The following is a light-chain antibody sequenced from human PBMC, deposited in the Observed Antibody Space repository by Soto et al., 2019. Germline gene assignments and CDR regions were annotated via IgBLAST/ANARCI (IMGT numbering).Light chain of an antibody. CDR3: LRYNAFSQT. CDR2: DAS. Sequence: DIQMTQSPSTLSASVGDRVTITCRASQSMNDWLAWYQQKPGKAPKVLIYDASSLQSGVPSRFSGSGSGTEFTLTSGSLQPDDVATYYCLRYNAFSQTFGQGTKVEI. V-gene: IGKV1-5*01. CDR1: QSMNDW. J-gene: IGKJ1*01.